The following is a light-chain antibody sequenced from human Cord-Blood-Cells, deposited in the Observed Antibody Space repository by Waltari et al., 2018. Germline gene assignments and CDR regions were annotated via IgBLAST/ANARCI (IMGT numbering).Light chain of an antibody. CDR3: QQYNNWPPNLT. V-gene: IGKV3-15*01. J-gene: IGKJ4*01. CDR2: GAS. Sequence: EIVMTQSPATLSVSPGERATLSCRASQSVSSNLAWYQHKPGQAPRLLIYGASTRATGIPARFSGSGSGTEFTLTISSLQSEDFAVYYCQQYNNWPPNLTFGGGTKVEIK. CDR1: QSVSSN.